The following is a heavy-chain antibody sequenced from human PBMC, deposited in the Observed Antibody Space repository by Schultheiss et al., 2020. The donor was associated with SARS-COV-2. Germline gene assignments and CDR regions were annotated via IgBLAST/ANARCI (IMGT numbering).Heavy chain of an antibody. CDR3: ARGNDSMYYYGMDV. Sequence: SETLSLTCTVSGGSISSYYWSWIRQPPGKGLEWIGYIYYSGSTYYNPSLKSRVTISVDTSKNQFSLKLSSVTAADTAVYYCARGNDSMYYYGMDVWGQGTTVTVSS. V-gene: IGHV4-59*01. J-gene: IGHJ6*02. CDR2: IYYSGST. D-gene: IGHD3-3*01. CDR1: GGSISSYY.